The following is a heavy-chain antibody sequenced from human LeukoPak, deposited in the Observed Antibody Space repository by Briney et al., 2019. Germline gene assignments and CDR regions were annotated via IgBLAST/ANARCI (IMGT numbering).Heavy chain of an antibody. CDR3: ARMIFYSSSPLDY. Sequence: GRSLRLSCAISGVTVSNNYMSWVRQPPGKGLEWVSVIYSGGSTYYADSVKGRFTISRDTSKNTLYLQMNSLRAEDTAVYYCARMIFYSSSPLDYWGQGTLVTVSS. V-gene: IGHV3-66*01. J-gene: IGHJ4*02. CDR2: IYSGGST. CDR1: GVTVSNNY. D-gene: IGHD6-6*01.